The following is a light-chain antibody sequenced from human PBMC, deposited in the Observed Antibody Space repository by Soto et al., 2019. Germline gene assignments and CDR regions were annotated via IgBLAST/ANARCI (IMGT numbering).Light chain of an antibody. CDR3: QQFGISPWA. V-gene: IGKV3-20*01. Sequence: EIVLTQSPGTLSLSPGDRATLSCRASRIIGHNYLAWYQQKRGQPPRLLIYATSTRATGIPDRFSGSGSVTNFTLTISRLEPEDFAVYYCQQFGISPWAFGQGTKVDIK. J-gene: IGKJ1*01. CDR2: ATS. CDR1: RIIGHNY.